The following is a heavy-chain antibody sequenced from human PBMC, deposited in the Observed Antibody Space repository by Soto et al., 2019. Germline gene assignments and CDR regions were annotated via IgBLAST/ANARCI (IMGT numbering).Heavy chain of an antibody. D-gene: IGHD6-6*01. V-gene: IGHV1-69*13. CDR1: GGTFSSYA. J-gene: IGHJ4*02. CDR3: ARVSKYSSSGPFFDY. CDR2: IIPIFGTA. Sequence: SVKVSCKASGGTFSSYAISWVRQAPGQGLEWMGGIIPIFGTANYAQKFQGRVTITADESTSTAYMELSSLRSEDTAVYYCARVSKYSSSGPFFDYWGQGTLVTISS.